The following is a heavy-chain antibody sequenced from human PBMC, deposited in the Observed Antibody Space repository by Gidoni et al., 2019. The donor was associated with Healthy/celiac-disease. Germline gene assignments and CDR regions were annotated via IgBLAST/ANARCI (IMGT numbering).Heavy chain of an antibody. D-gene: IGHD5-12*01. Sequence: QVQLVQSGAEVQKPGSSVKVSCQASGGPFSSYAISWVRQAPGQGLEWMGGIIPIFGTANYAQKFQGRVTITADESTSTAYMELSSLRSEDTAVYYCARDENSGYAQGYWGQGTLVTVSS. CDR2: IIPIFGTA. J-gene: IGHJ4*02. V-gene: IGHV1-69*01. CDR3: ARDENSGYAQGY. CDR1: GGPFSSYA.